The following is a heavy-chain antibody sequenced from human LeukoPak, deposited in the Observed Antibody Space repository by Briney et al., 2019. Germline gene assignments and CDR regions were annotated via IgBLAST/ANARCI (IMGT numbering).Heavy chain of an antibody. J-gene: IGHJ5*02. D-gene: IGHD1-20*01. CDR2: IYHTGST. CDR1: GYSISSGYY. Sequence: SGTLSLTCAVSGYSISSGYYWGWIRQPPGKGLEWIGTIYHTGSTYYNPSLKSRVTISVDTSKNQFSLKLSSVTAADTAVYYCARERGDNWNVGPWGQGTLVTVSS. CDR3: ARERGDNWNVGP. V-gene: IGHV4-38-2*02.